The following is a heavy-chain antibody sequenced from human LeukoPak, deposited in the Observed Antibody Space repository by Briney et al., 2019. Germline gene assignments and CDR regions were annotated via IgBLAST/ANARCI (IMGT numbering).Heavy chain of an antibody. CDR2: IYHSGST. Sequence: SQTLSLTCTVSGGSISSGGHYWSWIRQPPGKGLEWIGYIYHSGSTYYNPSLKSRVTISVDRSKNQFSLKLSSVTAADTAVYYCARVDSDTFDIWGQGTMVTVSS. D-gene: IGHD2-15*01. V-gene: IGHV4-30-2*01. CDR1: GGSISSGGHY. CDR3: ARVDSDTFDI. J-gene: IGHJ3*02.